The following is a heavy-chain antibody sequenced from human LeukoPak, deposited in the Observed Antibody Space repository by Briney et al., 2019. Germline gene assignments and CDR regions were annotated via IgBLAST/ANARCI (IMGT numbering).Heavy chain of an antibody. D-gene: IGHD3-9*01. Sequence: GGSLRLSSAASGFTPSSYAMSWVRQAPGKGLEWVSAISGSGGSTYYPDSVRGRLTISRDNSKNTLYLQMNSLRAEDTAVYYCAKDSYYDILTGYSRGAFDIWGQGAMVTVSS. CDR2: ISGSGGST. CDR1: GFTPSSYA. J-gene: IGHJ3*02. V-gene: IGHV3-23*01. CDR3: AKDSYYDILTGYSRGAFDI.